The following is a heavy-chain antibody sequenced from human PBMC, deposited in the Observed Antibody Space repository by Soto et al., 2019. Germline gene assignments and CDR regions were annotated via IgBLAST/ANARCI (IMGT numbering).Heavy chain of an antibody. CDR1: GGSVSSGNFY. J-gene: IGHJ4*02. CDR3: AGQLTGLGY. V-gene: IGHV4-61*01. CDR2: IHYNGNT. D-gene: IGHD2-8*02. Sequence: QVQLQESGPGLVQPSETLSLTCTVSGGSVSSGNFYWSWIRQPPGKGLEWIGHIHYNGNTYYNPSLRSRVTMSVDTSKNQFSLKLTCVTAADTAVYYCAGQLTGLGYWGQGTLVTVFS.